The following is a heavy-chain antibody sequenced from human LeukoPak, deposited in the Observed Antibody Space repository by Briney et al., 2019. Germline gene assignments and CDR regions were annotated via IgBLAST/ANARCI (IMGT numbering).Heavy chain of an antibody. CDR1: GGSISSYY. D-gene: IGHD4-23*01. V-gene: IGHV4-59*08. CDR2: IYYSGST. CDR3: ARATYDYGGLYDY. J-gene: IGHJ4*02. Sequence: SETLSLTCTVSGGSISSYYWSWIRQPPGKGLEWIGYIYYSGSTNYNPSLKSRVTISVDTSKNQLSLKLSSVTAADTAVYYCARATYDYGGLYDYWGQGTLVTVSS.